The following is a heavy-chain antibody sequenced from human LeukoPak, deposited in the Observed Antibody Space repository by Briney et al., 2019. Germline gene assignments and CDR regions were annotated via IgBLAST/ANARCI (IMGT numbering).Heavy chain of an antibody. Sequence: SQTLSLTCTVSGGSISSGDYYWSWIRQPPGQGLEWIGYIYYSGSTYYNPSLKSRVTISVDTSKNQFSLKLSSVTAADTAVYYCARAARGGITMIVVAFFDYWGQGTLVTVSS. CDR1: GGSISSGDYY. V-gene: IGHV4-30-4*01. CDR3: ARAARGGITMIVVAFFDY. J-gene: IGHJ4*02. CDR2: IYYSGST. D-gene: IGHD3-22*01.